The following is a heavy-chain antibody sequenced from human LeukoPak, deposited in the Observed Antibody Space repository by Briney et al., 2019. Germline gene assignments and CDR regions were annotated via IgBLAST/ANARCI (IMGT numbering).Heavy chain of an antibody. J-gene: IGHJ5*02. CDR2: IYYSGST. CDR3: ARHSGGLVIKFDP. D-gene: IGHD3/OR15-3a*01. V-gene: IGHV4-59*08. Sequence: SETLSLTCTVSGGSISSYYWSWIRQPPGKGLEWIGYIYYSGSTNYNPSLKSRVTISVDTSKNQFSLKLSSVTAADTAVYYCARHSGGLVIKFDPWGQGTLVTVSS. CDR1: GGSISSYY.